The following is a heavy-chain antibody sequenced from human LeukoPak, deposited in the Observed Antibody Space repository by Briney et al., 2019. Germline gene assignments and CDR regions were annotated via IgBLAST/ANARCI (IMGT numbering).Heavy chain of an antibody. CDR2: ISSSGSTI. CDR3: VRETGWLFDF. CDR1: GFTFTDYY. D-gene: IGHD5-12*01. Sequence: PGGSLRLSCAASGFTFTDYYMSWIRHAPGKGLEWLSYISSSGSTIYYADSVKGRFTISRDNAKNSLFLQVNSLRAEDTAVYYCVRETGWLFDFWGQGTLVIVSS. J-gene: IGHJ4*02. V-gene: IGHV3-11*04.